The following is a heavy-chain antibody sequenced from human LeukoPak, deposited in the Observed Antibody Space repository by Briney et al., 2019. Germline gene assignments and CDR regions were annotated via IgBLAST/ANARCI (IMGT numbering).Heavy chain of an antibody. V-gene: IGHV3-33*01. D-gene: IGHD6-13*01. CDR2: IWYDGSNK. J-gene: IGHJ4*02. Sequence: GGSLRLSCAASGFTFSSYGMHWVRQAPGKGVEWVAVIWYDGSNKYYGDSVKGRFTISRDNSKNTLYLQMNSLRAEDTAVYYCARDIAGYFDYWGQGTLVTVSS. CDR1: GFTFSSYG. CDR3: ARDIAGYFDY.